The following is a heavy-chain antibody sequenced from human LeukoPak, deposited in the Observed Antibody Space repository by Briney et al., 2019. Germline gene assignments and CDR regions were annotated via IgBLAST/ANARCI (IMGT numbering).Heavy chain of an antibody. Sequence: PSETLSLTCAVYGGSFSGYYWSWIRQPPGKGLEWIGEINHSGSTNYNPSLKSRVTISVDTSKNQFSLKLSSVTAADTAVYYCALKRTYYYGSGSRPHDAFDIWGQGTMVTVSS. CDR2: INHSGST. CDR3: ALKRTYYYGSGSRPHDAFDI. J-gene: IGHJ3*02. D-gene: IGHD3-10*01. V-gene: IGHV4-34*01. CDR1: GGSFSGYY.